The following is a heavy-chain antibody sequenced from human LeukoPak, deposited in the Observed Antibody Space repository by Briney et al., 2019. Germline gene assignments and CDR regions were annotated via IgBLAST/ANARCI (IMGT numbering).Heavy chain of an antibody. CDR3: ARGADYGDSIPYYFDY. J-gene: IGHJ4*02. CDR2: ISYDTANK. CDR1: GFTFSSYA. D-gene: IGHD4-17*01. V-gene: IGHV3-30-3*01. Sequence: GGSLRLSCAASGFTFSSYAMHWVRQAPGKGLEWVAFISYDTANKYYADSVKGRFTISRDNSKNSLHLQMNSLISEDTAVYFCARGADYGDSIPYYFDYWGQGTLVTVSS.